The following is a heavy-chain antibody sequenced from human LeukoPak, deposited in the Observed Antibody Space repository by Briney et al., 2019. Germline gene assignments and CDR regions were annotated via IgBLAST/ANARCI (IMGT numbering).Heavy chain of an antibody. D-gene: IGHD3-22*01. CDR1: GYTFTGYY. CDR2: INPNSGGT. CDR3: ATCYDIRLEAFDI. Sequence: ASVKVSCKASGYTFTGYYMHWVRQAPGQGLEWMGRINPNSGGTNYAQKFQGRVTMTRDTSISTAYMELSRLRSEDTAVYYCATCYDIRLEAFDIWGQGTMATVSS. J-gene: IGHJ3*02. V-gene: IGHV1-2*06.